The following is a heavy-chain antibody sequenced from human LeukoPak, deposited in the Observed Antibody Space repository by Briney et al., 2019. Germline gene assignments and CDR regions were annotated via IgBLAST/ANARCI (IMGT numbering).Heavy chain of an antibody. J-gene: IGHJ4*02. V-gene: IGHV3-7*04. CDR3: ARGYGDSIHFDY. CDR2: IRQDGGDK. CDR1: GFTFSSSW. D-gene: IGHD4-17*01. Sequence: GGSLRLSCAASGFTFSSSWMNWVRQAPGKGLEWVANIRQDGGDKYYVDSVKGRFAISRDNAKNSLYLQMNSLRAEDTAVYYCARGYGDSIHFDYWGQGTLVTVSS.